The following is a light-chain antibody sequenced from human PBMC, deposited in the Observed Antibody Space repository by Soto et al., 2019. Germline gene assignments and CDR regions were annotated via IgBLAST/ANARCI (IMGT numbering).Light chain of an antibody. J-gene: IGKJ4*01. CDR3: QQSYSTPLT. CDR2: GSS. Sequence: DIQMTQSPSSLSASVGDRVTITCRASQSISNYLNWYQQKPGKAPKRLFYGSSNLQSGVPSRFSGSGSGTDFTLTISSLQPEDFATYYCQQSYSTPLTFGGGTKVDIK. V-gene: IGKV1-39*01. CDR1: QSISNY.